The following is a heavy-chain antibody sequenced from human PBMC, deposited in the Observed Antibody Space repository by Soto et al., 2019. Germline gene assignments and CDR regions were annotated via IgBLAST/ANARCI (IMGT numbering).Heavy chain of an antibody. CDR2: VIPILGTA. CDR3: ARLGHPGH. V-gene: IGHV1-69*01. J-gene: IGHJ4*02. CDR1: GGSLRNSV. Sequence: QVQLVQSGAEVKKPGSSVKVSCTASGGSLRNSVISWVRQAPAQRLEWMGGVIPILGTANYAPNFQGRVTMTADEATSTAYMDLSSLSPDDTAVYYCARLGHPGHWGPGTLVIVSS.